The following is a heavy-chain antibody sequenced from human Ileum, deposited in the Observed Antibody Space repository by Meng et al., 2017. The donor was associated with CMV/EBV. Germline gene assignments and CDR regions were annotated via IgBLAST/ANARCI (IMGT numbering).Heavy chain of an antibody. Sequence: GESLKISCAASGFTFVHYGMSWVRQAPGKGLEYVSAITWNGGSTDYADSVKGRFTISRNNAKNSLYLQMNSLRAEDTALYYCASDIVDNEDGVWGQGTTATVSS. V-gene: IGHV3-20*04. CDR2: ITWNGGST. J-gene: IGHJ6*02. CDR1: GFTFVHYG. D-gene: IGHD5-12*01. CDR3: ASDIVDNEDGV.